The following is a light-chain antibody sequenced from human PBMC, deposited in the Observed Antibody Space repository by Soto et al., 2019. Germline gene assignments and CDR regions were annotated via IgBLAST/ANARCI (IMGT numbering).Light chain of an antibody. CDR1: QGISSY. J-gene: IGKJ1*01. CDR3: QQYNNWWT. CDR2: AAS. Sequence: AIRMTQSPSSLSASPGDRVTITCRASQGISSYLAWYQQKPGKAPKLLIYAASTLQSGVPSRFSGSGSGTDFTLTISCLQSEDFAVYYCQQYNNWWTFGQGTKVDIK. V-gene: IGKV1-8*01.